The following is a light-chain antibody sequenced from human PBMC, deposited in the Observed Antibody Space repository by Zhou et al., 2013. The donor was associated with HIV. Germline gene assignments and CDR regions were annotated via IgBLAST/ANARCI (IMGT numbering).Light chain of an antibody. V-gene: IGKV1-5*03. CDR2: KGS. CDR3: QQYSSYPFT. J-gene: IGKJ3*01. CDR1: QSVSSW. Sequence: DIQMTQSPSTLSASVGDRVTITCRASQSVSSWVAWYQQKPGKAPKLLIYKGSTLETGVPSRFSGGGSGTEFTLTISSLQPDDFATYFCQQYSSYPFTFGPGTKVDIK.